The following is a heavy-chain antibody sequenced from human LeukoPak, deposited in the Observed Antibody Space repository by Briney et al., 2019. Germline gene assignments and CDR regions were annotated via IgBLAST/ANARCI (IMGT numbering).Heavy chain of an antibody. CDR1: GFTFSSYV. Sequence: PGGSLRLSCAASGFTFSSYVMSWVRQAPGKGLEWVSVISGSGASTYYADSVKGRFTISRDNSKNTLDLQMNSLRAEDTAVYYCAKASSYYYDSSGYYDYWGQGTLVTVSS. CDR2: ISGSGAST. V-gene: IGHV3-23*01. CDR3: AKASSYYYDSSGYYDY. D-gene: IGHD3-22*01. J-gene: IGHJ4*02.